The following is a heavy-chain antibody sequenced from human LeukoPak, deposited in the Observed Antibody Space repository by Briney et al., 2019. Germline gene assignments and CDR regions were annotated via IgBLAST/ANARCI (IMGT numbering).Heavy chain of an antibody. CDR2: INPHSGDT. J-gene: IGHJ4*02. V-gene: IGHV1-2*02. Sequence: ASVKVSCKASGYTFTYYYVHWVRQAPGQGLEWIGWINPHSGDTNLAQKFQGRVTMTRDTSITTAYMELSRLRSDDTAVYYCARGPWGYYYDSSGYVLDYWGQGTLVTVSS. CDR1: GYTFTYYY. D-gene: IGHD3-22*01. CDR3: ARGPWGYYYDSSGYVLDY.